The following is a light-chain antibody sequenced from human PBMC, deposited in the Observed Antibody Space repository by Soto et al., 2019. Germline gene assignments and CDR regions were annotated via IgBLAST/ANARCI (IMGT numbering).Light chain of an antibody. Sequence: EIVMTQSPATLSVSPGERATLSFRASESVNTNLAWYQQRPGQAPRLLIYRASTRATGVPARFSGSGSGTEFTLTISSLQSEDFTLYYCQQYNNWPPMYTFGQGTKLEIK. J-gene: IGKJ2*01. CDR3: QQYNNWPPMYT. V-gene: IGKV3-15*01. CDR1: ESVNTN. CDR2: RAS.